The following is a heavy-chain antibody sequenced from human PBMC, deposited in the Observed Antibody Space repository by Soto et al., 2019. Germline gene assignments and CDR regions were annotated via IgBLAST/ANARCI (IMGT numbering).Heavy chain of an antibody. Sequence: GGSLRLSCAASGFTFSSYAMSWVRQAPGKGLEWVSAISGSGGSTYYADSVKGRFTISRDNSKNTLYLQMNSLRAEDTAVYYCAKLYSVYEQLGSPGSYWGQGTLVTVSS. CDR3: AKLYSVYEQLGSPGSY. CDR2: ISGSGGST. J-gene: IGHJ4*02. V-gene: IGHV3-23*01. D-gene: IGHD6-6*01. CDR1: GFTFSSYA.